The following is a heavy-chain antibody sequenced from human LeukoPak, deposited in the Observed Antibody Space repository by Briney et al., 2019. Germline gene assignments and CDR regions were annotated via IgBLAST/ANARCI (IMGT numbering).Heavy chain of an antibody. CDR1: GGSISSYY. CDR2: IYYSGTI. Sequence: SETLPLTCTVSGGSISSYYWSWIRQPPGKGLEWIGYIYYSGTIYSNPSLRSRVTMSVDTSKNQFSLRLNSVTAVDTAVYYCARKPDSKNWFDPWGQGTLVIVSS. J-gene: IGHJ5*02. D-gene: IGHD1-14*01. V-gene: IGHV4-59*04. CDR3: ARKPDSKNWFDP.